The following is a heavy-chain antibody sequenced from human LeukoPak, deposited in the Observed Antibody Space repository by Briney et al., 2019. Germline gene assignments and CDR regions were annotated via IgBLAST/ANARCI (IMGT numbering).Heavy chain of an antibody. CDR3: ARHASGWVGELDY. CDR2: VSDSGGT. D-gene: IGHD6-19*01. Sequence: SETLSLTCTVSGASFSDFYWSWIRQSPGRGLEWIGYVSDSGGTSYNPSLKSRVTLSVDTSKNQFFLNLNPVTAADTAVYYCARHASGWVGELDYWGQGTLVTVSS. CDR1: GASFSDFY. V-gene: IGHV4-59*08. J-gene: IGHJ4*02.